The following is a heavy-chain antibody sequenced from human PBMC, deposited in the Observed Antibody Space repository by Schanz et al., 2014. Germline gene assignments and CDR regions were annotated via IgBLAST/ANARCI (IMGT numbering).Heavy chain of an antibody. D-gene: IGHD5-12*01. CDR1: GYTLSAYS. CDR2: INTASGTT. J-gene: IGHJ6*02. CDR3: ARDLTVDTGYVVHYYYYGMDV. Sequence: QVQLVQSGTQVKKPGASVKVSCKASGYTLSAYSLHWVRQAPGQGLEWMAWINTASGTTRYSEAFQGRVTMTRDTSATTTYMELSSLTSEDTAVYFCARDLTVDTGYVVHYYYYGMDVWGQGSLVTVSS. V-gene: IGHV1-3*04.